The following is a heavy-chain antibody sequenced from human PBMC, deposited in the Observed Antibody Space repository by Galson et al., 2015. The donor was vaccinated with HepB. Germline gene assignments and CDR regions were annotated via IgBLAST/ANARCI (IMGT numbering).Heavy chain of an antibody. Sequence: SLRLSCAASGFMVGDYSMHWGRQAPGKGLEWVAFITHDGSHIYYLDSVKGRFTISRDNSKNTLYLELSSLRPEDTAFYYGARHFGAALSNNWFDPWGQGTLVTVSS. V-gene: IGHV3-30-3*01. D-gene: IGHD4/OR15-4a*01. CDR1: GFMVGDYS. CDR3: ARHFGAALSNNWFDP. J-gene: IGHJ5*02. CDR2: ITHDGSHI.